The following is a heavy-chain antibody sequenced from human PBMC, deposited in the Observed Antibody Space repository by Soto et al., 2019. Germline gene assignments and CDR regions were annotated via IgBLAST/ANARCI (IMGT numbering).Heavy chain of an antibody. CDR3: AKEETVLVNYYYYYGMDV. Sequence: EVQLLESGGGLVQPGGSLRLPCEASGFNFSSYAMSWVRQAPGMWLEWVSVSSGSGYATYYADDVKGRFTVSRDNSNNTVYLQMNSLRAEDTAVYDCAKEETVLVNYYYYYGMDVWGQGTTVTVSS. J-gene: IGHJ6*02. V-gene: IGHV3-23*01. CDR2: SSGSGYAT. D-gene: IGHD4-17*01. CDR1: GFNFSSYA.